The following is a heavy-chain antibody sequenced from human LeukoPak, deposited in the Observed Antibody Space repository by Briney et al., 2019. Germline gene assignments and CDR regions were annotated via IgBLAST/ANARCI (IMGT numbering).Heavy chain of an antibody. V-gene: IGHV1-69*05. CDR3: ARVRGIITDYYYCYMDV. CDR1: GGTFSSYA. D-gene: IGHD3-10*01. J-gene: IGHJ6*03. CDR2: IIPIFGTA. Sequence: ASVKVSCKASGGTFSSYAISWVRQAPGQGLEWVGGIIPIFGTANYAQKFQGRVTITTDESTSTAYMELSSLRSEDTAVYYCARVRGIITDYYYCYMDVWGKGTTVTVSS.